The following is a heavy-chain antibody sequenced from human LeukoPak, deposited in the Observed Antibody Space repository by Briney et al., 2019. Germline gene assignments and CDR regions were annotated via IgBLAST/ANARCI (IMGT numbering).Heavy chain of an antibody. CDR2: ISNKANSYTT. D-gene: IGHD1-26*01. V-gene: IGHV3-72*01. CDR1: GFTFSDQY. J-gene: IGHJ3*02. CDR3: ARGYSGADVYAFDI. Sequence: GGSLRLSCAASGFTFSDQYIDWVRQAPGRGLEWVGRISNKANSYTTEYATSVKGRFTISRDDSKSSLYLQMNSLKTEDTAVSYCARGYSGADVYAFDIWGPGTMVTVSS.